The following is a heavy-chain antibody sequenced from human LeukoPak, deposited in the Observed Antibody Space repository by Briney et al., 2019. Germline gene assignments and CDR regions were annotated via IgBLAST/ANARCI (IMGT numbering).Heavy chain of an antibody. D-gene: IGHD4-23*01. CDR3: ARDGADGGNWGAFDI. CDR2: ISSSGGTT. CDR1: GFTFSDYY. V-gene: IGHV3-11*01. J-gene: IGHJ3*02. Sequence: GGSLRLSCAASGFTFSDYYMSWIRQAPGKGLEWISHISSSGGTTYYTHSVQGRFTISRDNAKNSLFLQMDSLRDDDTAVYYCARDGADGGNWGAFDIWGQGTMVTVSS.